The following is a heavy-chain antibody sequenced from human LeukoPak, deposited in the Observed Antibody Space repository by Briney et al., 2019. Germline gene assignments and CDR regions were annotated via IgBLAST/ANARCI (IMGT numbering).Heavy chain of an antibody. D-gene: IGHD5-24*01. CDR3: ARGDDGYTKNY. Sequence: SETLSLTCTVSGGSITSYYWSWIRQPPGKGLEWIGYVYYSGSTNYNPSLKSRVTISVDTSKNQFSLKLTSVTAADTAVYYCARGDDGYTKNYWGQGTLVTVSS. J-gene: IGHJ4*02. V-gene: IGHV4-59*01. CDR2: VYYSGST. CDR1: GGSITSYY.